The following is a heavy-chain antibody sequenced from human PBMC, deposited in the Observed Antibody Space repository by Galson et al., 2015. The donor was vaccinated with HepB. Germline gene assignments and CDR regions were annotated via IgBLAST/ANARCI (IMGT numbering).Heavy chain of an antibody. Sequence: QTLSCARCGFTFHDYAMHWLRQPPGKGLDWVSGVSWNRGSIGHADSAKGRFTISRDNAKNSLYLQMKSLRAEAAAVYYRARERDAVCTMMKGMDVWGQGTTVTVSS. D-gene: IGHD3-22*01. CDR2: VSWNRGSI. CDR1: GFTFHDYA. V-gene: IGHV3-9*01. J-gene: IGHJ6*02. CDR3: ARERDAVCTMMKGMDV.